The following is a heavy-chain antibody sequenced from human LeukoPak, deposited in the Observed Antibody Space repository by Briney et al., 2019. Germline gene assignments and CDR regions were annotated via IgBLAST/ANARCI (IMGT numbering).Heavy chain of an antibody. D-gene: IGHD3-22*01. CDR3: ARDVGPGFGSSGYYY. J-gene: IGHJ4*02. CDR2: IYHSGST. Sequence: SETLSLTCAVSGYSISSGYYWGWIRQPPGKGLEWIGSIYHSGSTYYNPSLKSRVTISVDTSKNQFSLKLSSVTAADTAVYYCARDVGPGFGSSGYYYWGQGTLVTVSS. V-gene: IGHV4-38-2*02. CDR1: GYSISSGYY.